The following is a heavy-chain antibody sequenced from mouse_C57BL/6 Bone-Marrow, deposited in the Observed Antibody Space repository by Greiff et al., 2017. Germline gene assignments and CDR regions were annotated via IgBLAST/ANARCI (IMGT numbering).Heavy chain of an antibody. D-gene: IGHD2-4*01. CDR1: GFNIKDDY. Sequence: VQLQQSGAELVRPGASVKLSCTASGFNIKDDYMPWVKQRPEQGLEWIGWIDPENGDTEYASKFQGKAPISADTRYNTAFRQVSGLTSEDTAVYYCTTCGDYGFDYWGTGTTLTVSS. V-gene: IGHV14-4*01. CDR3: TTCGDYGFDY. CDR2: IDPENGDT. J-gene: IGHJ2*01.